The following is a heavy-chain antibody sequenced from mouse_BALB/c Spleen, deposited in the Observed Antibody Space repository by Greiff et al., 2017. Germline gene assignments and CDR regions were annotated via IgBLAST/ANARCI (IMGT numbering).Heavy chain of an antibody. CDR1: GFTFSSYA. V-gene: IGHV5-9*02. CDR3: ARRDLIYYAMDY. Sequence: EVKLMESGGGLVKPGGSLKLSCAASGFTFSSYAMSWVRQTPEKRLEWVATISSGGSYTYYPDSVKGRFTISRDNARNILYLQMSSLRSEDTAMYYCARRDLIYYAMDYWGQGTSVTVSS. CDR2: ISSGGSYT. J-gene: IGHJ4*01.